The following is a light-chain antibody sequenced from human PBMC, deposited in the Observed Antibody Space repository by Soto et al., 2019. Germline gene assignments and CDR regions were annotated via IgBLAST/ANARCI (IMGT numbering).Light chain of an antibody. Sequence: QSVLTQPPSVSGSPGQSVAISCTGTSSDVGSYNRVAWYQQPPGTAPKLMISEVNNRPSGVPDRFSGSKSGSTASLTISGLQAEDEADYYCSSYTSSNTYVFGTGTKVTVL. J-gene: IGLJ1*01. CDR1: SSDVGSYNR. CDR3: SSYTSSNTYV. V-gene: IGLV2-18*02. CDR2: EVN.